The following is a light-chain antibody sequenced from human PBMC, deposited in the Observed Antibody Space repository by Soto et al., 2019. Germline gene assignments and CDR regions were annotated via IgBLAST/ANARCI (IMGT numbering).Light chain of an antibody. CDR3: LLSYSAARRDVV. CDR2: DTS. J-gene: IGLJ2*01. V-gene: IGLV7-46*01. Sequence: QAVVTQEPSLTVSPGGTVTLTCGSSTGAVTSGHYPYWFQQKPGQAPRTLIYDTSNKHSWTPARFSGSLLGGKAALTLSGAQPEDEAEYYCLLSYSAARRDVVFGGGTKLTVL. CDR1: TGAVTSGHY.